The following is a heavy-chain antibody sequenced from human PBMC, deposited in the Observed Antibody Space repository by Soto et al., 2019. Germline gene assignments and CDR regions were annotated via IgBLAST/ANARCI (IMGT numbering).Heavy chain of an antibody. J-gene: IGHJ4*02. V-gene: IGHV4-34*01. Sequence: QVQLQQWGAGLLKPSETLSLTCAVYGGSFSGYYWSCLRQPPGQGLEWSGEINHSGSTHYNPALQSLVTIAVDTSKTQSPLKLRSVTAADTAVYYCARGDYAGGDYCGQGTLVTVSS. D-gene: IGHD4-17*01. CDR2: INHSGST. CDR3: ARGDYAGGDY. CDR1: GGSFSGYY.